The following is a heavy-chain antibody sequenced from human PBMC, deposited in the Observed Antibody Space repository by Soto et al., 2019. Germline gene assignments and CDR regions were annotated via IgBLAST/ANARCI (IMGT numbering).Heavy chain of an antibody. CDR3: ARDRIAVAGNPEYFQH. CDR1: GFTVSSNY. J-gene: IGHJ1*01. Sequence: EVQLVESGGGLVQPGGSLRLSCAASGFTVSSNYMSWVRQAPGKGLEWVSVIYSGGSTYYADSVKGRFTISRDNSKNMLYLQMNSVRAEDTAVYYCARDRIAVAGNPEYFQHWGQGTLVTVSS. D-gene: IGHD6-19*01. CDR2: IYSGGST. V-gene: IGHV3-66*01.